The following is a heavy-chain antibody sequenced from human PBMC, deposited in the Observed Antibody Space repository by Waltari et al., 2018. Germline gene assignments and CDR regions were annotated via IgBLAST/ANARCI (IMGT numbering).Heavy chain of an antibody. J-gene: IGHJ4*02. CDR2: ISYDGSNK. Sequence: QVQLVESGGGVVQPGRSLRLSCAASGFTFSSYGMHWVRQAPGKGLEWVAVISYDGSNKYYADSVKGRFTISRDNSKNTLYLQMNSLRAEDTAVYYCAKAFYYYDSSGYYVDYWGQGILVTVSS. CDR3: AKAFYYYDSSGYYVDY. D-gene: IGHD3-22*01. V-gene: IGHV3-30*18. CDR1: GFTFSSYG.